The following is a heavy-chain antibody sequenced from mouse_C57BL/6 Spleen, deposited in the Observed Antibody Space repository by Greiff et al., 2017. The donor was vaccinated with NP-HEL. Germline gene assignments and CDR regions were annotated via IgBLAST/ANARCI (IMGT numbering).Heavy chain of an antibody. D-gene: IGHD2-4*01. CDR3: ARKGYDYDERESDAMDY. V-gene: IGHV1-55*01. J-gene: IGHJ4*01. CDR2: IYPGSGST. Sequence: VQLQQPGAELVKPGASVKMSCKASGYTFTSYWITWVKQRPGQGLEWIGDIYPGSGSTNYNEKFKSKATLTVDTSSSTAYMQRSSLTSEDSAVYDCARKGYDYDERESDAMDYWGQGTSVTVSS. CDR1: GYTFTSYW.